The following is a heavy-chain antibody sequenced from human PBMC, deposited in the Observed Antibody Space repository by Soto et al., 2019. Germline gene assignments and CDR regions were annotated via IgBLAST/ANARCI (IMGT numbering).Heavy chain of an antibody. Sequence: PGGSLRLSCAASGFTFDDYTMHWVRQAPGKGLEWVSLISWDGGSTYYADSVKGRFTISRDNSKNSLYLQMNSLRTEDTALYYCAKDGPIAARPSYYYYGMDVWGQGTTVTVSS. D-gene: IGHD6-6*01. V-gene: IGHV3-43*01. CDR2: ISWDGGST. J-gene: IGHJ6*02. CDR1: GFTFDDYT. CDR3: AKDGPIAARPSYYYYGMDV.